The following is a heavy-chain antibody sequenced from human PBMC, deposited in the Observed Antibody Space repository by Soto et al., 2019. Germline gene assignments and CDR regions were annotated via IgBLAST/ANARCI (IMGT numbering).Heavy chain of an antibody. V-gene: IGHV4-34*01. J-gene: IGHJ4*02. D-gene: IGHD5-18*01. CDR3: ASGVSIQLCAH. CDR1: GGSFSGYY. CDR2: INHSGST. Sequence: QVQLQQWGAGLLKPSETLSLTCAVYGGSFSGYYWSWIRQPPGKGLEWIGEINHSGSTNYNPSLKSRITIAVAMSKHQLSLKRSSAAAADPAVCSCASGVSIQLCAHWGQGTLVTVSS.